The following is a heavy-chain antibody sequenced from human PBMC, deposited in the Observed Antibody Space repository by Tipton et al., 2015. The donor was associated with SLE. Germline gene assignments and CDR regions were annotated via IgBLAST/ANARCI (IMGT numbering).Heavy chain of an antibody. V-gene: IGHV4-39*01. J-gene: IGHJ4*02. D-gene: IGHD3-16*01. CDR3: ARQDSNGGYDY. CDR2: IYYSGST. Sequence: TLSLTCTVSGGSISSSSYYWGWIRPPPGKGLEWIGSIYYSGSTYYNPSLKSRVTISVDTSKNQFSLKLSSVTAADTAVYYCARQDSNGGYDYWGQGTLVTVSS. CDR1: GGSISSSSYY.